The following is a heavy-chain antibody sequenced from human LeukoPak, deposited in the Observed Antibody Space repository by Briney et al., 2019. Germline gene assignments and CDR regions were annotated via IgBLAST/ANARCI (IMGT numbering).Heavy chain of an antibody. J-gene: IGHJ4*02. CDR3: ARDPYQHLFDY. D-gene: IGHD2-2*01. CDR2: ISSSSSYI. V-gene: IGHV3-21*01. CDR1: GFTFSSHS. Sequence: GGSLRLSCAASGFTFSSHSMNWVRQAPGKGLEWVSSISSSSSYIYYADSVKGRFTISRDNAKNSLYLQMNSLRAEDTAVYYCARDPYQHLFDYWGQGTLVTVSS.